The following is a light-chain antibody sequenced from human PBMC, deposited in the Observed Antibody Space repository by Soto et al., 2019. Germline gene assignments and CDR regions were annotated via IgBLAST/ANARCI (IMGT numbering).Light chain of an antibody. CDR1: QSVSSN. CDR2: DAS. CDR3: QQYGSSPLWT. V-gene: IGKV3-15*01. Sequence: EIVMTQSPATLSVSPGEIATLSCRASQSVSSNLAWYQQKLGQAPRLLMYDASTRATGIPARFSGSGSGTDFTLTISRLEPEDFAVYYCQQYGSSPLWTFGQGTKVDIK. J-gene: IGKJ1*01.